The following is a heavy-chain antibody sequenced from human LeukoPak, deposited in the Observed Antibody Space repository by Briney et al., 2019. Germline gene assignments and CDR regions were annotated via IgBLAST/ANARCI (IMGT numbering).Heavy chain of an antibody. CDR3: ATYYYDSSGYYQGFDY. Sequence: PGGSLRLSCAASGFTFSSYGMHWVRQAPGKGLEWVAVISYDGSNKYYADSVKGRFTISRDNSKNTLYLQMNSLRAEDMAVYYCATYYYDSSGYYQGFDYWGQGTLVTVSS. CDR2: ISYDGSNK. D-gene: IGHD3-22*01. V-gene: IGHV3-30*03. CDR1: GFTFSSYG. J-gene: IGHJ4*02.